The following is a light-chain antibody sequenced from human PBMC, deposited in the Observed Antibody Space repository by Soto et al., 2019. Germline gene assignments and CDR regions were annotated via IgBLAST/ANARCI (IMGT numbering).Light chain of an antibody. J-gene: IGKJ1*01. CDR3: QQYKSYKT. Sequence: EIQMTQSPSTLPASVGDRVTITCRASQSIDRSLAWYQQKPGKAPKLLISDVSDLKSGVPSRFSGSGSGTDFTLTISSLQPHDFATYYCQQYKSYKTFGQGTKVDI. CDR1: QSIDRS. V-gene: IGKV1-5*01. CDR2: DVS.